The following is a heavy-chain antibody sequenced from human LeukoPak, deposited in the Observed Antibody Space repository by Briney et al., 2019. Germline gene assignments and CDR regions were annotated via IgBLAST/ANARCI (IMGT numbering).Heavy chain of an antibody. CDR3: ARILGGIDY. CDR2: IYSGGNT. V-gene: IGHV3-53*01. Sequence: GGSLRLSCAASGFTVSSSYMTWVRQAPGKGLEWVSVIYSGGNTYYADSVKGRFTISRDNSKNTLYLQMNSLRADDTAVYYCARILGGIDYWGQGTLVTVSS. D-gene: IGHD3-10*01. J-gene: IGHJ4*02. CDR1: GFTVSSSY.